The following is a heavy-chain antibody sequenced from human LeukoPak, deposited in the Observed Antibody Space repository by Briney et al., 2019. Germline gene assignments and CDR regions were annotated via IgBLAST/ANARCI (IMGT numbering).Heavy chain of an antibody. D-gene: IGHD3-3*01. J-gene: IGHJ6*02. CDR1: GFTVSSNY. CDR3: ARDFVRFESSTIFGVVRNYYYGMDV. CDR2: IYSGGST. Sequence: GGSLRLSCAASGFTVSSNYMSWVRQAPGKGLEWVSVIYSGGSTYYADSVKGRFTISRDNSKNTLYLQMNSLRAEDTAVYYCARDFVRFESSTIFGVVRNYYYGMDVWGQGTTVTVSS. V-gene: IGHV3-53*01.